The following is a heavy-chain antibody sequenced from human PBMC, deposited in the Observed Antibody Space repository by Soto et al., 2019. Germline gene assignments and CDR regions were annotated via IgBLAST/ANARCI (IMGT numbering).Heavy chain of an antibody. V-gene: IGHV4-59*01. CDR2: IYYSGST. J-gene: IGHJ4*02. CDR3: ARAESSGYYLTPYFAY. Sequence: TLSLTCTVSGGSISSYYWSWIRQPPGKGLEWIGYIYYSGSTNYNPSLKSRVTISVDTSKNQFSLKLSSVTAADTAVYYCARAESSGYYLTPYFAYWGQGTLVTVSS. CDR1: GGSISSYY. D-gene: IGHD3-22*01.